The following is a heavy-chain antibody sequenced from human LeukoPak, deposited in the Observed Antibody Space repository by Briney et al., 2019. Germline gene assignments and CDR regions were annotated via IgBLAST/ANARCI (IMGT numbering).Heavy chain of an antibody. CDR3: ARDATHVGNSSGSPGAFDI. V-gene: IGHV3-7*01. CDR2: IKQDGSEK. J-gene: IGHJ3*02. CDR1: GFTFSSYW. Sequence: GGSLRLSCAASGFTFSSYWMSWVRQAPGKGLEWVANIKQDGSEKYYVDSVKGRFTISRDNAKNSLYLQMNSLRAEDTAVYYCARDATHVGNSSGSPGAFDIWGQGTMVTVSS. D-gene: IGHD3-22*01.